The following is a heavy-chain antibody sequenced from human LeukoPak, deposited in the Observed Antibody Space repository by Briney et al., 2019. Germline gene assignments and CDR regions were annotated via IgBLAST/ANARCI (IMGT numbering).Heavy chain of an antibody. J-gene: IGHJ4*02. V-gene: IGHV3-20*04. D-gene: IGHD6-19*01. CDR2: INWDGGST. Sequence: PGGSLSLSCVGSGFTFDDYGMSWVRQAPGQGLKWVSGINWDGGSTGYADSVKGRFTISRDNAKKSLYLQMNSLRAEDTALYYCARGDRSGWYFDYWGQGVLATVSS. CDR1: GFTFDDYG. CDR3: ARGDRSGWYFDY.